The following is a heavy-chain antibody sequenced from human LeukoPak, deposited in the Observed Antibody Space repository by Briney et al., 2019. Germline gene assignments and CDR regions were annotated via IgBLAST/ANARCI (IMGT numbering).Heavy chain of an antibody. V-gene: IGHV4-39*02. CDR2: MHYIGSS. CDR3: ARDTSGWPLIDY. CDR1: GGSVSSHTYY. J-gene: IGHJ4*02. D-gene: IGHD6-19*01. Sequence: SETLSLTCTVSGGSVSSHTYYWGWIRQPPGKGLEWIGSMHYIGSSHYNPSLKSRVTISIDTSKNQFSLNLSSVTAADTAVYYCARDTSGWPLIDYWGQGTLVTVSS.